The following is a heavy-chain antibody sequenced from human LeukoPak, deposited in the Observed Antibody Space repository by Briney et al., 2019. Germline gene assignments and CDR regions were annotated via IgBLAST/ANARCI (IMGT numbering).Heavy chain of an antibody. CDR1: GFTVSSNY. J-gene: IGHJ4*02. V-gene: IGHV3-53*01. CDR3: AKDRVFRGAFFDY. CDR2: IYSGGST. D-gene: IGHD3-10*01. Sequence: GGSLRLSCAASGFTVSSNYMSWVRQAPGKGLEWVSVIYSGGSTYYADSVKGRFTISRDNSKNTLYLQMNSLRAEDTAVFYCAKDRVFRGAFFDYWGQGTLVTVSS.